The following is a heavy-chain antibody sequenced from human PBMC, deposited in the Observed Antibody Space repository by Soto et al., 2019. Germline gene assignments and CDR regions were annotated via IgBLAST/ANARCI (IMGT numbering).Heavy chain of an antibody. CDR1: GGSISSSSYY. V-gene: IGHV4-39*01. CDR2: NYYSGST. D-gene: IGHD6-13*01. Sequence: PSETLSLTCTVSGGSISSSSYYWGWIRQPPGKGLEWIGSNYYSGSTYYNPSLKSRVTISVDTSKNQFSLKLSSVTAADTAVYYCARYSASFQQLVMAYNWFEPWGQGTLVT. CDR3: ARYSASFQQLVMAYNWFEP. J-gene: IGHJ5*02.